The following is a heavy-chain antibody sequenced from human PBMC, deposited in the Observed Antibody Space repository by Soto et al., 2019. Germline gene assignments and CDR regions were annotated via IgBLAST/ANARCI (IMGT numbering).Heavy chain of an antibody. J-gene: IGHJ5*02. D-gene: IGHD1-1*01. CDR1: GDSISGYY. Sequence: SETLSLTCTVSGDSISGYYWSWIRQAPGKGLEYIGYIYYRGSTNYNPSLKSRVTMSVDTSKNQFSLKVNSVTAADMAVYYCAREGSHSAYNFAIGIQLWSFNRWGQGLPVTVSS. V-gene: IGHV4-59*12. CDR2: IYYRGST. CDR3: AREGSHSAYNFAIGIQLWSFNR.